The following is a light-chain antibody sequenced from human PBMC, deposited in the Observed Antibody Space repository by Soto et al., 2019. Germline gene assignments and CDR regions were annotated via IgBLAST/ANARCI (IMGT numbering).Light chain of an antibody. J-gene: IGKJ5*01. V-gene: IGKV1-39*01. Sequence: DLQMTQSPSSLSASLGDRVTITCRASQYIINSLNWFQQKPGKAPKALIYGASRLQTGVPSRFGGSGWGTNFSLTISDLQREDFATYYCQQSHSSITFGQGTRLEMK. CDR3: QQSHSSIT. CDR2: GAS. CDR1: QYIINS.